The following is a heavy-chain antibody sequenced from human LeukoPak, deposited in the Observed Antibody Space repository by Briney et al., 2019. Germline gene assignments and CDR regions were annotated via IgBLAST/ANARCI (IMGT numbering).Heavy chain of an antibody. CDR2: IRYDGRNK. J-gene: IGHJ4*02. Sequence: GGSLRLSCAASRFTFSSYGMHWVRQAPGKGLEWVAFIRYDGRNKYYADSVKGRFTISRDNSKNTLYLEVISLTVEDTAVYYCAKDDAWLRFGEWSQGTLVTVSS. V-gene: IGHV3-30*02. CDR3: AKDDAWLRFGE. CDR1: RFTFSSYG. D-gene: IGHD3-10*01.